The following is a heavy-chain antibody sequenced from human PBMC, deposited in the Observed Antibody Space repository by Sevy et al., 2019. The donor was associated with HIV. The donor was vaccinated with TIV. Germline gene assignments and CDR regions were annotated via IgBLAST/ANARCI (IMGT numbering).Heavy chain of an antibody. CDR3: AKGDGDSQRAFDI. CDR2: ISGSGGST. D-gene: IGHD3-10*01. V-gene: IGHV3-23*01. Sequence: GGSLRLSCAASGFTFSSYAMSWVRQAPGKGLEWVSAISGSGGSTYYADSVKGRFTISRDNSKNTLYLQMKSLRAEDTAVCYCAKGDGDSQRAFDIWGQGTMVTVSS. J-gene: IGHJ3*02. CDR1: GFTFSSYA.